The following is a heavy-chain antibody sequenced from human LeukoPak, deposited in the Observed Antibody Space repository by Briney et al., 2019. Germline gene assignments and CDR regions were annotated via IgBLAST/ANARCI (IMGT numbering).Heavy chain of an antibody. CDR1: GGSISSSSYY. Sequence: PSETLSLTCTVSGGSISSSSYYWGWIRQPPGKGLEWIGSIYYSGSTYYNPSLKSRVTISVDTSKNQFSLKLSSVTAADTAVYYCARDAPGYYNVPIDYWGQGTLVTVSS. V-gene: IGHV4-39*07. D-gene: IGHD3-9*01. CDR2: IYYSGST. J-gene: IGHJ4*02. CDR3: ARDAPGYYNVPIDY.